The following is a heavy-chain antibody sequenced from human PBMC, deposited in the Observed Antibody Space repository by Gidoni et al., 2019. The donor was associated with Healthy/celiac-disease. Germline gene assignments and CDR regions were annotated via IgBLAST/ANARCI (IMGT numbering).Heavy chain of an antibody. V-gene: IGHV4-34*01. CDR3: ARGAGYRNWFDP. CDR1: GGSFSGYY. Sequence: QVQLQQWGAGLLKPSETLSLTCAVYGGSFSGYYWSWIRQPPGKGLEWIGEINHSGSTNYNPSLKSRVTISVDTSKNQFSLKLSSVTAADTAVYYCARGAGYRNWFDPWGQGTLVTVSS. D-gene: IGHD4-4*01. J-gene: IGHJ5*02. CDR2: INHSGST.